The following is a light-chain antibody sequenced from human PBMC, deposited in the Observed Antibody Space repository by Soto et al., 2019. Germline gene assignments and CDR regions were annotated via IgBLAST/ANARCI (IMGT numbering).Light chain of an antibody. J-gene: IGKJ1*01. CDR1: QSVSSSY. V-gene: IGKV3-20*01. CDR2: GAS. Sequence: EIVLPQSPGTLSLSPGERATLSCRASQSVSSSYLAWYQQKPGQAPRLLIYGASSRATGIPDRFSGSGSGTDFTLTISRLEPEDFAVYYCQQYGSSAPTFGQGTKVDIK. CDR3: QQYGSSAPT.